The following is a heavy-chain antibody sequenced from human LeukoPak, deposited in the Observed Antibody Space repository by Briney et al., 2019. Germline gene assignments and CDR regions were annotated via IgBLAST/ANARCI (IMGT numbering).Heavy chain of an antibody. CDR1: GFTFSSYS. V-gene: IGHV3-48*01. CDR3: VRDPNALDY. Sequence: PGESLRLSCVGSGFTFSSYSMNWVRQAPGKGLEWVSYITRTSGTIYYADSVEDRFTISRDNARNSLYLQMNSLRAEDTAVYYCVRDPNALDYWGQGTLVTVSS. J-gene: IGHJ4*02. CDR2: ITRTSGTI.